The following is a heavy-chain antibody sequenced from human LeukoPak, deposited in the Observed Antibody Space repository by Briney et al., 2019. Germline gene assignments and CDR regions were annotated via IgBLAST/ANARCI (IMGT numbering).Heavy chain of an antibody. Sequence: ASVKVSCKASGYTFTNYYMHWVRQAPGQGLEWMGIINPSGGSTTYAQKFQGRVTMTRGTSTSTVYMELSSLRSEDTAVYYCARDRDYGDYPLGYWGQGTLVTVSS. CDR2: INPSGGST. CDR1: GYTFTNYY. V-gene: IGHV1-46*01. CDR3: ARDRDYGDYPLGY. J-gene: IGHJ4*02. D-gene: IGHD4-17*01.